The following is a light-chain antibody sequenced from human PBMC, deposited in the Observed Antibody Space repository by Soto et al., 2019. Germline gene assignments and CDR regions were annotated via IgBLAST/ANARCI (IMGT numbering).Light chain of an antibody. CDR1: QSISSW. J-gene: IGKJ1*01. CDR3: QQYNSYPT. CDR2: KAS. Sequence: DIQMTQSPSTLSASVGDRVTITCRASQSISSWLAWYQQKPGKAPKLLIYKASSLESGVPSRFSGSGSGTDFTLTISSPQPDDFATYYCQQYNSYPTFGQGTKVEIK. V-gene: IGKV1-5*03.